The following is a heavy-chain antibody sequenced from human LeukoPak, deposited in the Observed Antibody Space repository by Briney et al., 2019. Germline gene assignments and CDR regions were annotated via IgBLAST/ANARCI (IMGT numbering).Heavy chain of an antibody. CDR1: GFSFSSYW. CDR3: ARDVGT. D-gene: IGHD7-27*01. V-gene: IGHV3-74*01. CDR2: ISNDESTI. J-gene: IGHJ5*02. Sequence: GGSLRLSCAASGFSFSSYWMHWVRQAPGKGPVWVSLISNDESTIIYADSVKGRFTISRDNAKNTLYLQMSSLRTEDTAVYYCARDVGTWGQGTLVTVSS.